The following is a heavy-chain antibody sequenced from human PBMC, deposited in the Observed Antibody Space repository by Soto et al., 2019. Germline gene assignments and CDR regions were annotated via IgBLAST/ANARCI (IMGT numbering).Heavy chain of an antibody. CDR2: ISTGSSTI. J-gene: IGHJ4*02. Sequence: PAGSLRLSCAASGFIFSDYYMTWIRQAPGKGLEWISYISTGSSTISYTASVKGRFTISRDNAKDALYLQMNSLRAEDTAVYYCARQRGYYDSSGLDHWGQGTLVTVSS. CDR3: ARQRGYYDSSGLDH. CDR1: GFIFSDYY. D-gene: IGHD3-22*01. V-gene: IGHV3-11*01.